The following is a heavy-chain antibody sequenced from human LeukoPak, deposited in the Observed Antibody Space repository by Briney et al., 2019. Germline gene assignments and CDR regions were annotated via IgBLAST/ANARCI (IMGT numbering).Heavy chain of an antibody. Sequence: PGGSLRLPRAASGLTFSSYAMSCVRQAPGKGLEWVSAIRGSGGSTYYADSVKGRFTISRDNSKNTLYLQMNSLRAEDPAVYYCANYRPGSSGYDSGYWGQGTLVTVSS. CDR2: IRGSGGST. V-gene: IGHV3-23*01. J-gene: IGHJ4*02. CDR3: ANYRPGSSGYDSGY. CDR1: GLTFSSYA. D-gene: IGHD5-12*01.